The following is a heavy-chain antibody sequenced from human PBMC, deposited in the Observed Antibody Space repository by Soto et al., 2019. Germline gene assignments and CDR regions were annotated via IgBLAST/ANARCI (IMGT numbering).Heavy chain of an antibody. J-gene: IGHJ5*02. CDR3: ATAYYDSRGFQDR. V-gene: IGHV3-11*01. CDR1: GFTFGDYD. CDR2: ISNGGGSI. Sequence: SLRLSCAASGFTFGDYDMSWIRQAPGKGLEWVSYISNGGGSIYYADSVKGRFTISRDNSEKTLYLQMNSLRAEDTATYFCATAYYDSRGFQDRWGQGTLVTVSS. D-gene: IGHD3-22*01.